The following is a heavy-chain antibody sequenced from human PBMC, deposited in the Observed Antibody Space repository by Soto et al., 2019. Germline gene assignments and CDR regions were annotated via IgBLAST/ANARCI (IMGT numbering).Heavy chain of an antibody. Sequence: EVQLVESGGGLVKPGGSLRLSCAASGFTFSSYSMNWVRQAPGKGLEWVSSISSSSYIYYADSVKGRFTISRDNAKNSLYLQMNSLRAEDTAVYYCAREVDTAMDDYWGQGTLVTVSS. CDR3: AREVDTAMDDY. CDR2: ISSSSYI. V-gene: IGHV3-21*01. J-gene: IGHJ4*02. CDR1: GFTFSSYS. D-gene: IGHD5-18*01.